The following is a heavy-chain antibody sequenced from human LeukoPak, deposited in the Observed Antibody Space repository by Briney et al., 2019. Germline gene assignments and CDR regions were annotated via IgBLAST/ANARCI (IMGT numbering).Heavy chain of an antibody. V-gene: IGHV4-30-2*01. CDR2: IYHSGST. J-gene: IGHJ4*02. D-gene: IGHD3-10*01. Sequence: SWVRQPPGKVREWIGYIYHSGSTYYNPSLKSRVTISVDRSKNQFSLKLISVTAADTAVYYCARGDYGSGSQFDYWGQGMLVTVSS. CDR3: ARGDYGSGSQFDY.